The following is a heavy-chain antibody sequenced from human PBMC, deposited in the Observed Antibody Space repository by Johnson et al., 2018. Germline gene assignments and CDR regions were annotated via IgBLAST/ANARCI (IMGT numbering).Heavy chain of an antibody. CDR1: GFTFSSYA. CDR2: ISYDGSNK. Sequence: QVQLVESGGGVVQPERSLRISCVASGFTFSSYAVHWVRQAPGKGLEWVAVISYDGSNKKYADSVKGRFTSSRDNSKNTRNLQMHSLRAEDKAVYYCAGNQQLHCSYGSCYSGAFDVWGQGTMVTVSS. CDR3: AGNQQLHCSYGSCYSGAFDV. J-gene: IGHJ3*01. D-gene: IGHD2-15*01. V-gene: IGHV3-30-3*01.